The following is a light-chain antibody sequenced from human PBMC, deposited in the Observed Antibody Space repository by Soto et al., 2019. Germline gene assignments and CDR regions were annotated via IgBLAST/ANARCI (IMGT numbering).Light chain of an antibody. J-gene: IGKJ1*01. CDR3: LQDYTYPWT. V-gene: IGKV1-6*01. CDR2: GAS. CDR1: QAIRNG. Sequence: AIQMTQSPSSLSASVGDRVTITCRASQAIRNGLGWYQQKAGKAPNLLIFGASNLQAGVPVRFSASGSGTNFTLTISNLQPEDFASYYCLQDYTYPWTFGQGPKVDI.